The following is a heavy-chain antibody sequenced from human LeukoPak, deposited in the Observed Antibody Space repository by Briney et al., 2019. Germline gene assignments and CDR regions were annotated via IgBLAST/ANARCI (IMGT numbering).Heavy chain of an antibody. CDR2: ISSSSSYT. V-gene: IGHV3-11*05. J-gene: IGHJ5*02. D-gene: IGHD3-3*01. CDR3: ARVFPWRKSGP. Sequence: LSLTCTVSGGSISSSSYYWGWIRQPPGKGLEWVSYISSSSSYTNYADSVKGRFTISRDNAKNSLYLQMNSLRAEDTAVYYCARVFPWRKSGPWGQGTLVTVSS. CDR1: GGSISSSSYY.